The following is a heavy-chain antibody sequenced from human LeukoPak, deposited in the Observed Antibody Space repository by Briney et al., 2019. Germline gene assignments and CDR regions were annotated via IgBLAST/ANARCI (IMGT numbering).Heavy chain of an antibody. Sequence: GGSLRLSCAASGFTFSSYGMHWVRQAPGKGLEWVAVIWYDGSNKYYADSVKGRFTISRDNSKNTLYLQMNSLRAEDTAVYYCARGRGYYDSSGYYYVDAFDIWGQGTMVTVS. J-gene: IGHJ3*02. CDR1: GFTFSSYG. CDR2: IWYDGSNK. CDR3: ARGRGYYDSSGYYYVDAFDI. D-gene: IGHD3-22*01. V-gene: IGHV3-33*01.